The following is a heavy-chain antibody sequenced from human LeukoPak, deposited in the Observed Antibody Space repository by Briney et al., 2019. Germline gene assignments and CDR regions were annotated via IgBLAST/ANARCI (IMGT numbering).Heavy chain of an antibody. CDR1: GFTFGDYA. D-gene: IGHD6-13*01. J-gene: IGHJ4*02. Sequence: GGSLRLSCTASGFTFGDYAMSWIRQAPGKGLEWVSYIGSGGGPIYYADSVKGRFTISRDNAKSSLYLQMNSLRAEDTALYYCARALRDSSWYYEYWGQGTLVTVSS. CDR2: IGSGGGPI. CDR3: ARALRDSSWYYEY. V-gene: IGHV3-11*01.